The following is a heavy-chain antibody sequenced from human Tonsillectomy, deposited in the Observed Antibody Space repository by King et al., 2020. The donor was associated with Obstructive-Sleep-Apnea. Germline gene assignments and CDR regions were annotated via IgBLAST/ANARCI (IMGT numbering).Heavy chain of an antibody. D-gene: IGHD6-13*01. V-gene: IGHV3-30-3*01. Sequence: VQLVESGGGVVQPGRSLRLSCAASGFTFSSYAMHWVRQAPGKGLEWVAVISYDGSNKYYADSVKGRFTISRDNSKNTLFLQMNGLRAEDTAVYYCARARAAAGPGGGNWFDPWGQGTLVTVSS. CDR3: ARARAAAGPGGGNWFDP. CDR1: GFTFSSYA. CDR2: ISYDGSNK. J-gene: IGHJ5*02.